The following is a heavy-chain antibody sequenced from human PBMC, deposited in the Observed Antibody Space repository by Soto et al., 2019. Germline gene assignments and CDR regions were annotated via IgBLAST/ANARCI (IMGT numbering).Heavy chain of an antibody. CDR2: MNPNSGNT. J-gene: IGHJ4*02. CDR3: ARVRDYSNYENGY. V-gene: IGHV1-8*01. Sequence: ASVTVSCKASGYTFTSYDINWVRQATGQGLEWMGWMNPNSGNTGYAQKFQGRVTMTRNTSISTAYMELSSLRSEDTAVYYCARVRDYSNYENGYWGQGTLVTVSS. D-gene: IGHD4-4*01. CDR1: GYTFTSYD.